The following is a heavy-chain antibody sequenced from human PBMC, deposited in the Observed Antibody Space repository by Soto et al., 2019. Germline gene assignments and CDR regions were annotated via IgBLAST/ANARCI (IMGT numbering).Heavy chain of an antibody. CDR2: LYYSGST. D-gene: IGHD3-3*01. CDR1: GGSINSSYY. CDR3: ARLVTIFGVAIRMDV. J-gene: IGHJ6*02. Sequence: PSETLSLTCTVSGGSINSSYYWGWIRQPPGKGLEWIGTLYYSGSTHYNPSLMSRVTISANTSKNQFSLKLSSVTAADTALYYCARLVTIFGVAIRMDVWGQGTTVTVSS. V-gene: IGHV4-39*01.